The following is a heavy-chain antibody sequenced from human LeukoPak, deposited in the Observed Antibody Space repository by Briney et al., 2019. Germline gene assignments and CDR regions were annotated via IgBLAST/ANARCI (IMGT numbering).Heavy chain of an antibody. CDR2: ISSSGSTI. CDR3: ARDPPEENYYASSGYSFYFDY. CDR1: GFTFSDYY. V-gene: IGHV3-11*04. Sequence: GGSLRLSCAASGFTFSDYYMSWIRQAPGKGLEWVSYISSSGSTIYYADSVKGRFTISRDNAKNSLYLQMNSLRAEDTAVYYCARDPPEENYYASSGYSFYFDYWGQGTLVTVSS. J-gene: IGHJ4*02. D-gene: IGHD3-22*01.